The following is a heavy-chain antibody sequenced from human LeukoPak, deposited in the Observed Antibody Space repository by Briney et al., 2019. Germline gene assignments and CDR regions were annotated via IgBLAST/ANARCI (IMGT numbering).Heavy chain of an antibody. CDR3: ARGTYFDY. J-gene: IGHJ4*02. Sequence: ASVKASCKASGYTFTSYGISWVRQAPGQGLEWMGWISTNDANTKYAQKVQGRVTMTTDTSTSTASMELRSLRSDDTAVYYCARGTYFDYWGQGTLVTVSS. CDR1: GYTFTSYG. CDR2: ISTNDANT. V-gene: IGHV1-18*01.